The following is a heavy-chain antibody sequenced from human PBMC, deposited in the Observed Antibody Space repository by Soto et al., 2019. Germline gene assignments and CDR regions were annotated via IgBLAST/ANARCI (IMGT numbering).Heavy chain of an antibody. D-gene: IGHD3-10*01. J-gene: IGHJ5*02. CDR1: GYTFTSYD. CDR2: MNPERGST. Sequence: QVQLVQSGAEVKMPGASVRVSCKASGYTFTSYDINWVRQATGQGLEWMGWMNPERGSTGYAQKCQGRVTMTRDTSISTAYMELSSLTSEDTAVYYCTTDLWFGELLYQPWGQGTLVTVSS. V-gene: IGHV1-8*01. CDR3: TTDLWFGELLYQP.